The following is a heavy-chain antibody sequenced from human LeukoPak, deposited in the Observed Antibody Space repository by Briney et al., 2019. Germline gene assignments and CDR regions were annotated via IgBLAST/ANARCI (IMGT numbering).Heavy chain of an antibody. CDR2: ISSSSSTI. CDR1: GFTFSSYS. V-gene: IGHV3-48*01. Sequence: GGSLRLSCAASGFTFSSYSMNWVRQAPGKGLEWVSYISSSSSTIYYADSVKGRLTISRDNAKNSLYLQMNSLRAEDTTVYYCARDSRTTVVTLDYWGQGTLVTVSS. D-gene: IGHD4-23*01. CDR3: ARDSRTTVVTLDY. J-gene: IGHJ4*02.